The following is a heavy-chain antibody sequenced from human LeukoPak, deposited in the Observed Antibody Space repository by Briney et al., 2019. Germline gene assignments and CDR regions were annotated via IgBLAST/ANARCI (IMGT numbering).Heavy chain of an antibody. D-gene: IGHD6-13*01. J-gene: IGHJ4*02. CDR2: IYSGGST. V-gene: IGHV3-53*01. CDR1: GFTVSSNY. CDR3: AKEESAAIDY. Sequence: SGGSLRLPCAASGFTVSSNYMSWVRQAPGKGLEWVSVIYSGGSTYYADSVKGRFTISRDNSKNTLYLQMNSLRAEDTAVYYCAKEESAAIDYWGQGTLVTVSS.